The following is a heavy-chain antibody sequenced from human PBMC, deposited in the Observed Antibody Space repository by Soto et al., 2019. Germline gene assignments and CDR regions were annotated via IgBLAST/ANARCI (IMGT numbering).Heavy chain of an antibody. CDR1: GFTFNIYA. CDR2: ISGSGVGT. Sequence: GGSLRLSCAASGFTFNIYAMSWVRQAPGKGLEWVSGISGSGVGTHYADSVKGRFTISRDNSKNTVYLQMSSLRAEDTAVYYCAKRGVVIPAGMPYPFDYWDQGALVTVSS. J-gene: IGHJ4*02. V-gene: IGHV3-23*01. D-gene: IGHD2-2*01. CDR3: AKRGVVIPAGMPYPFDY.